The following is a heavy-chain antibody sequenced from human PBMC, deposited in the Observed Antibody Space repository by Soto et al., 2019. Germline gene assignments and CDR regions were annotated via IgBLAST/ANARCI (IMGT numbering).Heavy chain of an antibody. CDR2: INPSGGST. CDR1: GYTFTSYY. Sequence: ASVKVSCKASGYTFTSYYMHWVRQAPGQGLEWTGIINPSGGSTSYAQKFQGRVTMTRDTSTSTVYMELSSLRSEDTAVYYCARSGYCSSTSCSYYYYGMDVWGQGTTVTVSS. D-gene: IGHD2-2*01. CDR3: ARSGYCSSTSCSYYYYGMDV. J-gene: IGHJ6*02. V-gene: IGHV1-46*01.